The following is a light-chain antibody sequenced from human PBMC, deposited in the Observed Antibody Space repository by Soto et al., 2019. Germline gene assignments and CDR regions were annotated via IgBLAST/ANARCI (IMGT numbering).Light chain of an antibody. CDR1: QSISSY. V-gene: IGKV1-39*01. CDR3: QQSYSTPLP. J-gene: IGKJ4*01. CDR2: TAS. Sequence: DIQMTQSPSSLSASVGDRVTITCRTSQSISSYLIWYQQKPGKAPKLLIYTASSLQSGVPSRFSGSGSGTEFTITISSLQPEDFATYYCQQSYSTPLPFGGGTKVEIK.